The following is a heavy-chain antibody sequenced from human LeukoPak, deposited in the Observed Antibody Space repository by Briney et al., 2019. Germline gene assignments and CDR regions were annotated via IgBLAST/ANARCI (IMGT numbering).Heavy chain of an antibody. CDR2: ISGSGGST. Sequence: PGGSLRLSCAASGFAFSNYAMSWVRQAPGKGLEWVSVISGSGGSTYYADSVKGRFTISRDNSKNTLYLQMNSLRAEDTAVYYCAKDQALWFGELLSLNAFDIWGQGTMVTVSS. J-gene: IGHJ3*02. CDR3: AKDQALWFGELLSLNAFDI. D-gene: IGHD3-10*01. CDR1: GFAFSNYA. V-gene: IGHV3-23*01.